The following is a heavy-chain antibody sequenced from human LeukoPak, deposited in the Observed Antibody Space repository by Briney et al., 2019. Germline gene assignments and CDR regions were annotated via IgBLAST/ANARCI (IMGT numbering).Heavy chain of an antibody. CDR1: GGSISSSSYY. V-gene: IGHV4-39*07. D-gene: IGHD2-15*01. J-gene: IGHJ4*02. CDR2: IYYSGST. Sequence: SETLSLTCTVSGGSISSSSYYWGWIRQPPGKGLEWIGSIYYSGSTYYNPSLKSRVTISVDTSKNQFSLKLSSVTAADTAVYYCARTLGYCSGGSCYHPIDYWGQGTLVTVSS. CDR3: ARTLGYCSGGSCYHPIDY.